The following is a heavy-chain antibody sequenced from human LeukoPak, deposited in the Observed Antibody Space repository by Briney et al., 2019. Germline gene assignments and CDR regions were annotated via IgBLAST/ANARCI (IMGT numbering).Heavy chain of an antibody. CDR2: IYHSGRT. D-gene: IGHD3-22*01. Sequence: SETLSLTCAVSGDYLSSSSYYWGWIRQSPGTGLEWIGDIYHSGRTYFNPSPKRRVAISIDTSKNQFSLGLKSMTAADTAVFYCARRRYYDSTGYFEWGRGTLVTVSS. V-gene: IGHV4-39*01. CDR1: GDYLSSSSYY. CDR3: ARRRYYDSTGYFE. J-gene: IGHJ1*01.